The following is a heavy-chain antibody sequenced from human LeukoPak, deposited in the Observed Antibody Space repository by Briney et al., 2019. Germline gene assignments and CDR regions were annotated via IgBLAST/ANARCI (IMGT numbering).Heavy chain of an antibody. Sequence: ALVKVSCKASGYTFTSYYMHWVRQAPGQGLEWMGIINPSGGSTSYAQKFQGRVTMTRDTSTSTVYMELSSLRSEDTAVYYCARGPLGGGATLNFDYWGQGTLVTVSS. CDR2: INPSGGST. J-gene: IGHJ4*02. V-gene: IGHV1-46*01. CDR3: ARGPLGGGATLNFDY. CDR1: GYTFTSYY. D-gene: IGHD1-26*01.